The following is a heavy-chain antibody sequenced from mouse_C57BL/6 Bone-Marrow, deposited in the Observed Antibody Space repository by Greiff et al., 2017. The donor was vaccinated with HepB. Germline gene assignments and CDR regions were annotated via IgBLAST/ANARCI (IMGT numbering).Heavy chain of an antibody. Sequence: EVQLQQSGPELVKPGASVKISCKASGYTFTDYYMNWVKQSHGKSLEWIGDINPNNGGTSYNQKFKGKATLTVDKSSSTAYMELRSLTSEDSAVYYCARGYYGSRPSHYAMDYWGQGTSVTVSS. V-gene: IGHV1-26*01. CDR3: ARGYYGSRPSHYAMDY. D-gene: IGHD1-1*01. J-gene: IGHJ4*01. CDR2: INPNNGGT. CDR1: GYTFTDYY.